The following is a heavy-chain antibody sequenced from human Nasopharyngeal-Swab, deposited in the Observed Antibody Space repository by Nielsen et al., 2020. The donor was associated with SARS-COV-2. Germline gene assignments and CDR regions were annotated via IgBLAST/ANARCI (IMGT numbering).Heavy chain of an antibody. V-gene: IGHV2-70*11. CDR2: IDWDGDK. Sequence: SGPTLVKPTQTVTLTCTLSGFSLASGAMSVSWIRQPPGKALEWLARIDWDGDKYYSTSLKTGLTISKVTSKNQVVLSMTNMDPVDTATYYCARSGPQYGRDALDIWGQGTMVSVSS. CDR1: GFSLASGAMS. CDR3: ARSGPQYGRDALDI. J-gene: IGHJ3*02. D-gene: IGHD6-6*01.